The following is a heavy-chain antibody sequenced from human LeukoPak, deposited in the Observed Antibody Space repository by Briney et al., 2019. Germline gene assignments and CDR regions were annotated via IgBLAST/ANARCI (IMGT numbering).Heavy chain of an antibody. CDR1: GGSISSSSYY. J-gene: IGHJ4*02. Sequence: SETLSLTCTVSGGSISSSSYYWGWIRQPPGKGLEWIGSIYYSGSTYYNPSLKSRVTISVDTSKNQFSLKLSSVTAADTAVYYCARDKEVVAATRSPQVEYYFDYWGQGTLVTVSS. V-gene: IGHV4-39*02. CDR2: IYYSGST. CDR3: ARDKEVVAATRSPQVEYYFDY. D-gene: IGHD2-15*01.